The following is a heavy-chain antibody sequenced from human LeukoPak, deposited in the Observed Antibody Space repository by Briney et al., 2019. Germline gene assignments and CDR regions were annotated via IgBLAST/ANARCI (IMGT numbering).Heavy chain of an antibody. D-gene: IGHD3-10*02. CDR3: AKELDTMFFDY. CDR2: AGWAGGTT. CDR1: GFNFDRYT. Sequence: GGSLRLSCATSGFNFDRYTIHWVRQAPGKGLEWVSLAGWAGGTTFYSDSVRGRFTISRDSGRKSVYLQMNSLTTDDTAFYFCAKELDTMFFDYWGQGALVTVSS. V-gene: IGHV3-43*01. J-gene: IGHJ4*02.